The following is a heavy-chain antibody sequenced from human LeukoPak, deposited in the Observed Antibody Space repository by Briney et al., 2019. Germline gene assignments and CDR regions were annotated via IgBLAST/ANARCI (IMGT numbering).Heavy chain of an antibody. V-gene: IGHV3-23*01. CDR2: ISGSGGGT. D-gene: IGHD3-22*01. J-gene: IGHJ4*02. Sequence: GGSLRLSCAASGFTFSSYAMSWVRQAPGKGLEWVSAISGSGGGTYYADSVKGRFTISRDNSKNTLYLQMNSLRAEDTAVYYCAKDWDYYDSSGLYYFDYWGQGTLVTVSS. CDR3: AKDWDYYDSSGLYYFDY. CDR1: GFTFSSYA.